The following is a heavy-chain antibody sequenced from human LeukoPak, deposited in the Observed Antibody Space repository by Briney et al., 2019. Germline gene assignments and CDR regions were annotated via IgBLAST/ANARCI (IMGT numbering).Heavy chain of an antibody. CDR3: ASLMVRGEVDY. V-gene: IGHV4-30-2*01. D-gene: IGHD3-10*01. CDR2: IYHSGST. CDR1: GGSISSGGYY. Sequence: SETLSLTCTVSGGSISSGGYYWSWIRQPPGKGLEWIGYIYHSGSTYYNPSLKSRVTISVDTSKNQFSLKLSSVTTADTAVYYCASLMVRGEVDYWGQGTLVTVSS. J-gene: IGHJ4*02.